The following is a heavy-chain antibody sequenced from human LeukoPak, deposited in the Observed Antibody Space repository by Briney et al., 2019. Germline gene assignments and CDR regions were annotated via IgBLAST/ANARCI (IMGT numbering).Heavy chain of an antibody. J-gene: IGHJ4*02. D-gene: IGHD2-2*01. CDR3: ARDCSSTSCYWDY. CDR2: ISSSSSYT. CDR1: RFTFSDYY. V-gene: IGHV3-11*06. Sequence: GGSLRLSCAASRFTFSDYYMSWIRQAPGKGLEWVSYISSSSSYTNYADSVKGRLTISRDNARNSLYLQMNSLRAEDTAVYFCARDCSSTSCYWDYWGQGTLVTVSS.